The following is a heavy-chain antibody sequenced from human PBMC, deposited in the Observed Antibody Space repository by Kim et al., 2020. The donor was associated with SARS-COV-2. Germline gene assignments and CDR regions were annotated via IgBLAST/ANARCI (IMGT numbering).Heavy chain of an antibody. J-gene: IGHJ4*02. CDR1: GFTFSSYG. Sequence: GGSLRLSCAASGFTFSSYGMHWVRQAPGKGLEWVAVISYDGSNKYYADSVKGRFTISRDNSKNTLYLQMNSLRAEDTAVYYCAKAELVGAAAGNYYFDYWGQGTLVTVSS. CDR3: AKAELVGAAAGNYYFDY. D-gene: IGHD6-13*01. CDR2: ISYDGSNK. V-gene: IGHV3-30*18.